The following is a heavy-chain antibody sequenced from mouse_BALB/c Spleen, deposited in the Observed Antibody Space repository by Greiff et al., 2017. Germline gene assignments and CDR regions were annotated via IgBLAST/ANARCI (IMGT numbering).Heavy chain of an antibody. D-gene: IGHD2-4*01. CDR3: ARGDYDYDGGYAMDY. V-gene: IGHV5-6-5*01. Sequence: EVQLVESGGGLVKPGGFLKLSCAASGFTFSSYAMSWVRQTPEKRLEWVASISSGGSTYYPDSVKGRFTISRDNARNILYLQMSSLRSEDTAMYYCARGDYDYDGGYAMDYWGQGTSVTVSS. J-gene: IGHJ4*01. CDR2: ISSGGST. CDR1: GFTFSSYA.